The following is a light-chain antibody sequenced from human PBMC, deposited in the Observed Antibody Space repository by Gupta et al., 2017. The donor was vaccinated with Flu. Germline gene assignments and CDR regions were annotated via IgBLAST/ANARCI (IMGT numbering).Light chain of an antibody. Sequence: GAGHDVHWYQVLPGTAPKLRIFDNNNRPSGVPDRFSGSKSGTSASLAITGLQADDEADYDCQSYDNNHSLSPRRVFGGGTKLTVL. CDR1: GAGHD. CDR3: QSYDNNHSLSPRRV. J-gene: IGLJ3*02. V-gene: IGLV1-40*01. CDR2: DNN.